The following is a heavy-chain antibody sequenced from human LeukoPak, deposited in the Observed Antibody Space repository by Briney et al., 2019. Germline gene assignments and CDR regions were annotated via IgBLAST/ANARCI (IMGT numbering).Heavy chain of an antibody. D-gene: IGHD6-13*01. CDR3: ARDYSSSLKIYYFDY. CDR1: GFTFSSYS. V-gene: IGHV3-21*01. J-gene: IGHJ4*02. Sequence: GGSLRLSCAASGFTFSSYSMNWVRQAPGKGLEWVSSISSSSSYIYYADSVKGRFTISRDNAKNSLYLQMKSLRAEDTAVYYCARDYSSSLKIYYFDYWGQGTLVTVSS. CDR2: ISSSSSYI.